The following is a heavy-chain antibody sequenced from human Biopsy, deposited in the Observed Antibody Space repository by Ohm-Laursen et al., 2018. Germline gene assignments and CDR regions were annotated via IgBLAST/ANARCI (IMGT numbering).Heavy chain of an antibody. CDR1: GGSIISYY. V-gene: IGHV4-59*07. Sequence: SDTLSLTCSVSGGSIISYYWTWIRQPPGKGLEWIGHVYNGGITNYNPSLKSRVTISKDTSKNQFSLQVNSVTAADTAVYYCAGHPTGFWFDPWGQGTLVTVSS. CDR2: VYNGGIT. CDR3: AGHPTGFWFDP. J-gene: IGHJ5*02.